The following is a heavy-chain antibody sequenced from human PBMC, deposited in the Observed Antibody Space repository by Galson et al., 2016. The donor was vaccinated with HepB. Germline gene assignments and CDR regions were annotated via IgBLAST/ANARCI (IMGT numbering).Heavy chain of an antibody. CDR2: ISPNNGNT. CDR1: NYTFTNYG. J-gene: IGHJ5*02. Sequence: SVKVSCKASNYTFTNYGLTWVRQAPGQGLEWMGWISPNNGNTDYSQKFQGRLTMTTDTTTNTAYMEMRNLRPDDTAVYYCARGFVVRGVMRLNFWFDPWGQGTLVTGSS. D-gene: IGHD3-10*01. V-gene: IGHV1-18*01. CDR3: ARGFVVRGVMRLNFWFDP.